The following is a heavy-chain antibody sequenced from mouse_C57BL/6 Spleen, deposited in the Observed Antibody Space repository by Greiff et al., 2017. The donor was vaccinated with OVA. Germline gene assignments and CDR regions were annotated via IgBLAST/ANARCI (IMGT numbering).Heavy chain of an antibody. V-gene: IGHV8-12*01. CDR1: GFSLSTSGMG. J-gene: IGHJ1*03. D-gene: IGHD2-4*01. Sequence: VKLMESGPGILQSSQTLSLTCSFSGFSLSTSGMGVSWIRQPSGKGLEWLAHIYWDDATRYNPSLKSRLTISKDTSSNQVFLKITSVDTADTATYYCARRAYDYDEGDWYFDVWGTGTTVTVSS. CDR3: ARRAYDYDEGDWYFDV. CDR2: IYWDDAT.